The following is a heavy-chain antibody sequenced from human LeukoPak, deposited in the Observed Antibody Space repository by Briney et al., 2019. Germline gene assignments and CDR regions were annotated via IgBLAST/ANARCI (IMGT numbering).Heavy chain of an antibody. V-gene: IGHV3-23*01. Sequence: GGSLRLSCAASGFTFSAYAMSWVRQAPEKGMERASAISGSGGSTYYADSVKSRFTISRDNSKNTLYLQMNSLRAEDTAVYYCAKRMAAAGTYYGMDVWGQGTTVTVSS. CDR1: GFTFSAYA. CDR2: ISGSGGST. D-gene: IGHD6-13*01. CDR3: AKRMAAAGTYYGMDV. J-gene: IGHJ6*02.